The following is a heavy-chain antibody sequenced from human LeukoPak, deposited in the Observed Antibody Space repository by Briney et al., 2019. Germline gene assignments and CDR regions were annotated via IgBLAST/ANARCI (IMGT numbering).Heavy chain of an antibody. V-gene: IGHV5-51*01. CDR3: ARHARYSSSWYWFDP. CDR1: GYIFTSYW. Sequence: HGESLKISCEGSGYIFTSYWIGWVRQMPGKGLEWMGIIYPGDSDTRYSPSFQGQVTISADKSISTAYLQWSSLKASDTAMYYCARHARYSSSWYWFDPWGQGTLVTVSS. CDR2: IYPGDSDT. D-gene: IGHD6-13*01. J-gene: IGHJ5*02.